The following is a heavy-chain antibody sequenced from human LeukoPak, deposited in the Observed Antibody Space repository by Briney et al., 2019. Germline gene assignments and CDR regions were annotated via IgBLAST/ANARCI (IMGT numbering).Heavy chain of an antibody. J-gene: IGHJ4*02. V-gene: IGHV3-48*03. CDR1: GFTFSSYE. Sequence: GGSLRLSCAASGFTFSSYEMNWVRQAPGKGLEWVSYISTRGNTVYYADSVKGRFTISRDNAKNSLYLQMNSLRAEDTADYYCARDVAAAASHLDYWGQGTLVTVSS. D-gene: IGHD2-15*01. CDR2: ISTRGNTV. CDR3: ARDVAAAASHLDY.